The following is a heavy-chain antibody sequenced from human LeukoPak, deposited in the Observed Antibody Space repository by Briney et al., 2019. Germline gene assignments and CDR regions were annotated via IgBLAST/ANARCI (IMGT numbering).Heavy chain of an antibody. CDR1: GGSISSGDYY. CDR2: IYYSGST. Sequence: SETLSLTCTVSGGSISSGDYYCSWIRQPPGKGLEWIGYIYYSGSTYYNPSLKSRVTISVDTSKNQFSLKLSSVTAADKAVYYCARAEWAAVDYWGQGPLVPVSS. J-gene: IGHJ4*02. V-gene: IGHV4-30-4*08. D-gene: IGHD1-14*01. CDR3: ARAEWAAVDY.